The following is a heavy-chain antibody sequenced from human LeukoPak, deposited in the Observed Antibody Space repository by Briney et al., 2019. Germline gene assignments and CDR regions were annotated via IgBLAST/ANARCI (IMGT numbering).Heavy chain of an antibody. Sequence: VASVKVCCKTSGYTFTGYYMHWVRQAPGQGLEGRGRMNPISGGTNEEQKVQGRVTMTRATSISTAYMELSRLRSDNTAVYYCARAAAKNYFDYWGQGTLVTVSS. CDR3: ARAAAKNYFDY. CDR1: GYTFTGYY. V-gene: IGHV1-2*02. CDR2: MNPISGGT. J-gene: IGHJ4*02. D-gene: IGHD2-2*01.